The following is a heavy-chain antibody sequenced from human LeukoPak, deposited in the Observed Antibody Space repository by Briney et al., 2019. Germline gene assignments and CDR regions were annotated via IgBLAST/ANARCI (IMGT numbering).Heavy chain of an antibody. CDR2: LYTSGST. D-gene: IGHD3-22*01. CDR3: ARLPYYYDSPGTDV. CDR1: GGSISSYY. Sequence: SETLSLTCTVSGGSISSYYWSWIRQPAGKGLEWVGRLYTSGSTNYNPSLKSRVTMSVDASENRFSLKLSSVTAADTAVYYCARLPYYYDSPGTDVWDQGTTVTVSS. V-gene: IGHV4-4*07. J-gene: IGHJ6*02.